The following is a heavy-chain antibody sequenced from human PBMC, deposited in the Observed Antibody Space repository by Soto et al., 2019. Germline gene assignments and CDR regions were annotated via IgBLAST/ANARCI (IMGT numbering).Heavy chain of an antibody. J-gene: IGHJ4*02. D-gene: IGHD3-22*01. CDR1: GGSISSYY. V-gene: IGHV4-4*07. CDR2: IYTSGST. CDR3: ARALYYYDSSGYHDYFDY. Sequence: SETLSLTCTVSGGSISSYYWSWIRQPAGKGLEWIGRIYTSGSTNYNPPLKSRVTMSVDTSKNQFSLKLSSVTAADTAVYYCARALYYYDSSGYHDYFDYWGQGTLVTVSS.